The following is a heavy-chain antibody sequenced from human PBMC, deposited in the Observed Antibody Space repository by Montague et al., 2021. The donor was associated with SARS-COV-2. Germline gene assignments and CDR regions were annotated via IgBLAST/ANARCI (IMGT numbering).Heavy chain of an antibody. D-gene: IGHD6-19*01. J-gene: IGHJ6*02. CDR2: IVVGSGNT. V-gene: IGHV1-58*01. Sequence: SVTVSCKASGFTFTSSAVQWVRQARGQRLEWIGWIVVGSGNTNYAQKFQERVTITRDMSTSTAYMELSSLRSEDTAVYYCAAVRAVAGYYYYGMDVWGQGTTVTVSS. CDR1: GFTFTSSA. CDR3: AAVRAVAGYYYYGMDV.